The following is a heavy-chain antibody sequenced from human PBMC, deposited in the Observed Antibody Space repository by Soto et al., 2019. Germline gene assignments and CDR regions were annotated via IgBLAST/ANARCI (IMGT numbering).Heavy chain of an antibody. V-gene: IGHV4-34*01. CDR2: INHSGST. D-gene: IGHD5-12*01. CDR1: GGSFSGYY. CDR3: ARFHSGYDSNENWFDP. Sequence: PSETLSLTCAVYGGSFSGYYWSWIHQPPGKGLEWIGEINHSGSTNYNPSLKSRVTISVDTSKNQFSLKLSSVTAADTAVYYCARFHSGYDSNENWFDPWGQGTLVTVSS. J-gene: IGHJ5*02.